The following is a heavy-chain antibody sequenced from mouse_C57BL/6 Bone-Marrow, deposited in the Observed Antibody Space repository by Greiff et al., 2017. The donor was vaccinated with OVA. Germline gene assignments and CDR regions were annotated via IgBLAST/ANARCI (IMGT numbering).Heavy chain of an antibody. CDR2: IYPRSGNT. J-gene: IGHJ1*03. Sequence: QVQLKQSGAELARPGASVKLSCKASGYTFTSYGISWVKQRTGQGLEWIGEIYPRSGNTYYNEKFKSKATLTVDKSSSTAYMQLSSLTSEDSAVYYCARSGRGYYVWYFDVWGTGTTVTVSS. CDR3: ARSGRGYYVWYFDV. CDR1: GYTFTSYG. D-gene: IGHD2-3*01. V-gene: IGHV1-81*01.